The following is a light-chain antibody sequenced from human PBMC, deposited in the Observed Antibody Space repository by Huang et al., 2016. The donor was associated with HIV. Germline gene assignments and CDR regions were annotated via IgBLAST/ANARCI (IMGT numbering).Light chain of an antibody. Sequence: DIVMTQSPLSLPVTPGEPASISCRSSQSLVHDNGYSYLDWYRQKPGQSTQVLIYMASVRAPGIPDMFSGGGSGRIFTLEINRVDAEDVGTYYGMQSLQGLTFGGGTRLGIK. J-gene: IGKJ4*01. V-gene: IGKV2-28*01. CDR2: MAS. CDR1: QSLVHDNGYSY. CDR3: MQSLQGLT.